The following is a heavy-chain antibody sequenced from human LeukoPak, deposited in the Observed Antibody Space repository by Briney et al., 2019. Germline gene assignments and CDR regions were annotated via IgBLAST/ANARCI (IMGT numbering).Heavy chain of an antibody. J-gene: IGHJ3*01. Sequence: GESLKISCKGSGYSFTNYWIGWVRQMPGKGLEWMGLIYPGEFDIRYSPSFQGQVTISADKSISTAYLQWSSLKASDTAMYYCARDGADNSGYYFGSLWGQGTVVTVSS. V-gene: IGHV5-51*01. CDR1: GYSFTNYW. D-gene: IGHD3-22*01. CDR2: IYPGEFDI. CDR3: ARDGADNSGYYFGSL.